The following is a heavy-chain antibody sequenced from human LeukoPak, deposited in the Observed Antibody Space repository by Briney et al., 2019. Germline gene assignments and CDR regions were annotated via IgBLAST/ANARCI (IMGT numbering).Heavy chain of an antibody. CDR2: ISGSGGST. J-gene: IGHJ4*02. Sequence: GGSLRLSCAASGFTFSSYAMSWVRQAPGKGLEWVSAISGSGGSTYYADSVKGRFTISRDNSKNTLYPQMNSLRAEDTAVYYCAKVRYDSSGWFDYWGQGTLVTVSS. CDR1: GFTFSSYA. D-gene: IGHD6-19*01. V-gene: IGHV3-23*01. CDR3: AKVRYDSSGWFDY.